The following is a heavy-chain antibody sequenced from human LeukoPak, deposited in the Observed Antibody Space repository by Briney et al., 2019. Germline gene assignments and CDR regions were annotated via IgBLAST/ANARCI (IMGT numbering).Heavy chain of an antibody. Sequence: ASVKVSCKASGYTFTSYDINWVRQATGQGLEWMGWMNPNSGNTGYAQKFQGRVTITRNISITTDYMELSSLRSDDTAVYYCARGEGWSDYYRSLAYWGQGTLVTVSS. D-gene: IGHD3-3*01. CDR2: MNPNSGNT. CDR1: GYTFTSYD. CDR3: ARGEGWSDYYRSLAY. J-gene: IGHJ4*02. V-gene: IGHV1-8*03.